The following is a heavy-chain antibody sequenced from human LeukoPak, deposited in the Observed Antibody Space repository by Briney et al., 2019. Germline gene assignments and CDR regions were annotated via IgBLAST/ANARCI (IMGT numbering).Heavy chain of an antibody. CDR2: IYYSGNT. V-gene: IGHV4-39*02. CDR3: AREAPQRGTMIAEEGAWFDP. D-gene: IGHD3-22*01. Sequence: SETLSLTCTVSGVSISSSNSYWGWIRQPPGKGLEWIGSIYYSGNTYYNASLKSQVSISIDTPKNQFSLRLTSVTAADTAVYYCAREAPQRGTMIAEEGAWFDPWGQGTLVTVSS. CDR1: GVSISSSNSY. J-gene: IGHJ5*02.